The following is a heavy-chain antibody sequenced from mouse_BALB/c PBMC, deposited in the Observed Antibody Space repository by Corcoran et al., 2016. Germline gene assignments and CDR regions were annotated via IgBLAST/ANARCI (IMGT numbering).Heavy chain of an antibody. Sequence: QVQLQQSGAELMKHGASVKISCAANGYTFSRFWIQWVKQRPGNGLEWIGEIFHRNGDTYYIEKFRGKATFTADTSTNTAYIQLSSLTSADSAVYYCARQGGTDWGQGTLVTVSA. CDR1: GYTFSRFW. CDR2: IFHRNGDT. CDR3: ARQGGTD. J-gene: IGHJ3*01. D-gene: IGHD3-3*01. V-gene: IGHV1-9*01.